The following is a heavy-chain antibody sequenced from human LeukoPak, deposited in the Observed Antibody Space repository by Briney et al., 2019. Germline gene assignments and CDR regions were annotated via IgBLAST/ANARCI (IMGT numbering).Heavy chain of an antibody. CDR3: ARVQRRYYYDSSGYYYGMNAFDI. D-gene: IGHD3-22*01. J-gene: IGHJ3*02. V-gene: IGHV4-34*01. CDR2: INHSGST. Sequence: PSETLSLTCAVYGGSFSGYYWSWLRQPPGKGLEWIGEINHSGSTNYNPSLKRGVTITVDTSKNQFSLKLSSVTAADTAVYYCARVQRRYYYDSSGYYYGMNAFDIWGQGTMVTVSS. CDR1: GGSFSGYY.